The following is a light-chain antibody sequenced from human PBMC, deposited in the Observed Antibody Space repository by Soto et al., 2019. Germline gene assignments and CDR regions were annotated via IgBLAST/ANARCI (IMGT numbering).Light chain of an antibody. CDR3: QHYVSAPWT. V-gene: IGKV3-20*01. Sequence: EIVLTQSPGTLSLSPGERATLSCRASQSVRSNYLAWYQQKPGQAPRLLIYGASSRATGIPDRFSGSGSGTDFTLTISRLEPEDFAVYYCQHYVSAPWTFGQGTKVEIK. J-gene: IGKJ1*01. CDR2: GAS. CDR1: QSVRSNY.